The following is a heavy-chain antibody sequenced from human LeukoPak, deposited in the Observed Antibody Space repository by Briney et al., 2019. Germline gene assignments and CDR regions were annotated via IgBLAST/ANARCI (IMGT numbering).Heavy chain of an antibody. CDR2: IYTSGST. CDR3: ARAKITAADIDRPFDP. V-gene: IGHV4-61*02. J-gene: IGHJ5*02. Sequence: PSETLSLTCTVSGGSISSGSYYWTWIRQPAGKGLEWIGRIYTSGSTNYNPSLKSRVTISVDTSKNQFSLKLSSVTAADTALYYCARAKITAADIDRPFDPWGQGTLVTVSS. D-gene: IGHD6-13*01. CDR1: GGSISSGSYY.